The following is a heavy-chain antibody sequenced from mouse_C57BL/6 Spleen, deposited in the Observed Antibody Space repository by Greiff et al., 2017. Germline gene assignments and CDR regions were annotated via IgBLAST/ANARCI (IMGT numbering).Heavy chain of an antibody. CDR1: GFSLTSYG. V-gene: IGHV2-5*01. D-gene: IGHD2-2*01. J-gene: IGHJ4*01. Sequence: VKLVESGPGLVQPSQSLSITCTVSGFSLTSYGVHWVRQSPGKGLEWLGVIWRGGSTDYNAAFMSRLSITKDNSKSQVFFKMNSLQADETAIYYCTKRGNDDAMDYWGQGTSVTVAS. CDR3: TKRGNDDAMDY. CDR2: IWRGGST.